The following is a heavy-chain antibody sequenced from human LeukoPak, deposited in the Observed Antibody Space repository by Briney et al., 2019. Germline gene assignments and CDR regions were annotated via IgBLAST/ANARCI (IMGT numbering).Heavy chain of an antibody. CDR2: IKQDGSEK. Sequence: AGGALRLSCAAAGFTFSSDWMSWVRQAPGKGPEWVANIKQDGSEKYSVESVKGRFTISRDNSKNTLYLQMNSLRAEDTAVYSCAKSVTTRVGYFDYWGQGTLVTVSS. CDR3: AKSVTTRVGYFDY. D-gene: IGHD3-22*01. V-gene: IGHV3-7*03. J-gene: IGHJ4*02. CDR1: GFTFSSDW.